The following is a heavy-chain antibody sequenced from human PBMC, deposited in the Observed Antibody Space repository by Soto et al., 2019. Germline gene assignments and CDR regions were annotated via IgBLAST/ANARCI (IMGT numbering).Heavy chain of an antibody. D-gene: IGHD2-2*01. V-gene: IGHV5-51*01. CDR2: IYPIDSDI. CDR1: GYMFTTYW. Sequence: GESLKISCKCSGYMFTTYWIGWVRQMPGKGLEWMGIIYPIDSDIKYSPSFQGQVTFSVDKSISTAYLQWSSLKASDTAMYFCATYQDPYYYGMDVWGQGTTVTVS. J-gene: IGHJ6*02. CDR3: ATYQDPYYYGMDV.